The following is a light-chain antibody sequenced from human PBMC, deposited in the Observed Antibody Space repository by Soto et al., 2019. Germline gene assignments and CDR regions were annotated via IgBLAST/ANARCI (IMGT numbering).Light chain of an antibody. J-gene: IGKJ1*01. CDR1: QSVSSN. V-gene: IGKV3-15*01. CDR2: YIS. CDR3: QQYNNWPPWT. Sequence: EIVMTQSPTILSVSPGERATLSCRASQSVSSNLAWYQQKPGQAPRLLIYYISTRATGIPARFSGSGSGTEFTLTISSLQSEDFAVYYCQQYNNWPPWTFGQGTKVDI.